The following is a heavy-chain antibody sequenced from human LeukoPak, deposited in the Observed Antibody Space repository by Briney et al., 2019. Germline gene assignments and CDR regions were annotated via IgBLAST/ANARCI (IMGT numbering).Heavy chain of an antibody. CDR2: IKQDGSEK. CDR1: GGSISSSNW. J-gene: IGHJ6*03. V-gene: IGHV3-7*01. CDR3: TRVEETATTAAIIRKYSYYYYYMDV. D-gene: IGHD4-11*01. Sequence: ETLSLTCAVSGGSISSSNWWSWVRQAPGKGLEWVANIKQDGSEKHYVDSVKGRFTISRDNAKNSLYLQMSSLRAEDTAVYYCTRVEETATTAAIIRKYSYYYYYMDVWGKGNTVTVSS.